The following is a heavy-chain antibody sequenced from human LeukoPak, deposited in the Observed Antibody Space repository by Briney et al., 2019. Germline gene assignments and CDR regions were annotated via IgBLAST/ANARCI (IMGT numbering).Heavy chain of an antibody. J-gene: IGHJ4*02. D-gene: IGHD3-10*01. V-gene: IGHV3-33*01. CDR1: GFTFSDYG. CDR2: IWSDGSNK. CDR3: VRASGSFDY. Sequence: GGSLRLSCAASGFTFSDYGIHWVRQAPGKGLEWVAVIWSDGSNKYYADSVKGRFTISRDNSRKTLYLQMNSLRVEDTAVYYCVRASGSFDYWGQGTLVTVSS.